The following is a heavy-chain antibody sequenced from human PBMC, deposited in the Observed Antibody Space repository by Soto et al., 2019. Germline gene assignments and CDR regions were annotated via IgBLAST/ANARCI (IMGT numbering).Heavy chain of an antibody. CDR1: GFTFNLYG. CDR3: ARLEYGGSFDY. Sequence: GGSLRLSCAASGFTFNLYGIHWVRQAPDKGLERLALISYDGSNQYYADSVKGRLTISRDNAKNSLFLQMNSVRAEDTAVYYCARLEYGGSFDYWGQGNLVTVSS. V-gene: IGHV3-30*03. J-gene: IGHJ4*02. D-gene: IGHD2-15*01. CDR2: ISYDGSNQ.